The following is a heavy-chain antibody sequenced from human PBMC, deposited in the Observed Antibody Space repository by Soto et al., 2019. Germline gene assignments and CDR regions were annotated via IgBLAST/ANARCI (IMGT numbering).Heavy chain of an antibody. Sequence: QVLLVQSGAVVKKPGASVKVSCKASGYTFITYGVSWVRQAPGQGLDWLGWISTYNGNTRYAERLQGRVTMTTDTTTNTAYMELRNLRSDDTAVYYCARGPTDYYDNSANYFLDYWGQGTLVTVSS. J-gene: IGHJ4*02. CDR2: ISTYNGNT. CDR1: GYTFITYG. D-gene: IGHD3-22*01. CDR3: ARGPTDYYDNSANYFLDY. V-gene: IGHV1-18*01.